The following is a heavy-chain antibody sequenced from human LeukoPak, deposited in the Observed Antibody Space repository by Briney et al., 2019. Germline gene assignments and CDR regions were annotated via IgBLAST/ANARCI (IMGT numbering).Heavy chain of an antibody. CDR1: GFTFSTYE. CDR2: ITGSGTTT. CDR3: ARELASANYCDGHCSGDY. D-gene: IGHD2-21*02. J-gene: IGHJ4*02. Sequence: GGSLRLSCVMSGFTFSTYEMNWVRQAPGKGLEWVSHITGSGTTTHYADSVKGRFTVSIDSARNSLYLQMNSLSAEGTAVYYCARELASANYCDGHCSGDYWGQGTLVTVSS. V-gene: IGHV3-48*03.